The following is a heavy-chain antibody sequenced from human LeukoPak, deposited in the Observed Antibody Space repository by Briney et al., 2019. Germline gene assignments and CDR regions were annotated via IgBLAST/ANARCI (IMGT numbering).Heavy chain of an antibody. CDR3: TRGAGWLIDY. CDR2: FHNSGTS. V-gene: IGHV4-59*01. CDR1: DDSISDYY. Sequence: SETLSLTCTVSDDSISDYYRGWIRQPPGEGLEWIGYFHNSGTSTYNPSLKSRVTISADTSKNQFSLKLNSLTTADTAVYYCTRGAGWLIDYWGQGILVTVSS. D-gene: IGHD3-16*01. J-gene: IGHJ4*02.